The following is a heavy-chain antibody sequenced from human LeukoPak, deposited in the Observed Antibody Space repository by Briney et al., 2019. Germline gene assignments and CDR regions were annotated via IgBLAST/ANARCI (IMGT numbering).Heavy chain of an antibody. CDR1: GGSISSSSYY. CDR2: IYYTGSA. J-gene: IGHJ3*02. CDR3: ARGKDAFDI. Sequence: SETLSLTCSASGGSISSSSYYWGWIRQPPGKGLEWIGSIYYTGSAYYNPSLKSRVTISVDTSKNQFSLKLSSVTAADTAVYYCARGKDAFDIWGQGTMVTVSS. V-gene: IGHV4-39*07.